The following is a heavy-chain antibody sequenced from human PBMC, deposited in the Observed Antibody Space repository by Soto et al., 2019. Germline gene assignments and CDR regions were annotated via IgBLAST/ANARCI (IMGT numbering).Heavy chain of an antibody. J-gene: IGHJ4*02. Sequence: GGSLRLSCSASGITFSRNAMHWVRQAPGKGLEYVSAISSNGGSTYYADSVKGRFTISRDNSKNTLYLQMNSLRTEDTAVYYCARRGPGTYFDYWGQGTLVTVSS. D-gene: IGHD6-13*01. V-gene: IGHV3-64*04. CDR3: ARRGPGTYFDY. CDR1: GITFSRNA. CDR2: ISSNGGST.